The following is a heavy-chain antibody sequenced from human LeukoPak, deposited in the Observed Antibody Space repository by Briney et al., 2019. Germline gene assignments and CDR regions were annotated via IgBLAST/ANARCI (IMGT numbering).Heavy chain of an antibody. J-gene: IGHJ3*02. Sequence: PGGSLRLSCAASGFTFSNYDMHWVRQAPGKGLEWVAVISYDGNNKHQADSVKGRFTISRDNSKNTLYLQMDSLRAEDTAKYYCAKSLLTTASGTGRAFDIWGQGTMVTVSA. CDR2: ISYDGNNK. D-gene: IGHD1-26*01. CDR3: AKSLLTTASGTGRAFDI. CDR1: GFTFSNYD. V-gene: IGHV3-30-3*01.